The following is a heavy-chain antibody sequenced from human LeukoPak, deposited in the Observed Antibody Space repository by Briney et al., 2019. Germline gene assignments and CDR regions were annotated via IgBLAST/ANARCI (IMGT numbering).Heavy chain of an antibody. D-gene: IGHD4-11*01. J-gene: IGHJ6*02. Sequence: ASVKVSCQASICTLTDYHMHWLRQAPGQGLEWMGWINPYSGGTNSAQKFQGRVTMTRDTSISTAYMELRSQRSDDTAVYYCASVDGDDYDNYAKYFWCQGTTVTVSS. V-gene: IGHV1-2*02. CDR3: ASVDGDDYDNYAKYF. CDR1: ICTLTDYH. CDR2: INPYSGGT.